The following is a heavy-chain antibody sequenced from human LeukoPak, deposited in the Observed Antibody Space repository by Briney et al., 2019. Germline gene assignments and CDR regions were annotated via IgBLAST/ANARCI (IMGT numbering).Heavy chain of an antibody. V-gene: IGHV3-23*01. CDR2: ISGSGGST. Sequence: GGSLRLSCAASGFTFSSYGMSWVRQAPGKGLEWVSAISGSGGSTYYADSVKGRFTISGDNSKNTLYLQMNSLRAEDTAVYYCAKFRTAMIVGGYDAFDIWGQGTMVTVSS. CDR1: GFTFSSYG. D-gene: IGHD3-22*01. CDR3: AKFRTAMIVGGYDAFDI. J-gene: IGHJ3*02.